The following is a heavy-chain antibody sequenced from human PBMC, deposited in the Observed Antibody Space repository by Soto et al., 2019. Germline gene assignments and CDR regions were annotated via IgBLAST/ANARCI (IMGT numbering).Heavy chain of an antibody. CDR3: AALGYDSSDYYFFDY. Sequence: ASVKVSCKASGFTFTSSAVQWVRQARGQRLEWIGWIVVGSGNTNYAQKFQERVTITRDMSTSTAYMELSSLRSEDTAVYYCAALGYDSSDYYFFDYWGQGTLVTVSS. D-gene: IGHD3-22*01. CDR1: GFTFTSSA. CDR2: IVVGSGNT. J-gene: IGHJ4*02. V-gene: IGHV1-58*01.